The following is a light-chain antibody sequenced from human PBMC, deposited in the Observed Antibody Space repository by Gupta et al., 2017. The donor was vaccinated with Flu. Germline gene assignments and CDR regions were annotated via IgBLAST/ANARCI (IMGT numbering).Light chain of an antibody. V-gene: IGLV2-14*01. CDR1: SSDVGGYNY. Sequence: QSALTQPATVSGSPGQPITIPCPGTSSDVGGYNYVSWYQQHPGKAPKLMIYEVSNRPSGVSNRFSGSKSGNTASLTISGLQAEDEADYYCSSYTSSSTLDVFGTGTKVTVL. CDR2: EVS. J-gene: IGLJ1*01. CDR3: SSYTSSSTLDV.